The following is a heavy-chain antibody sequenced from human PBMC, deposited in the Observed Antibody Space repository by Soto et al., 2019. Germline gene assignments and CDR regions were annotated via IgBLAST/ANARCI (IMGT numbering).Heavy chain of an antibody. V-gene: IGHV4-30-2*01. J-gene: IGHJ6*02. CDR3: ARGRVVLWFGEFRNYYYYGMDV. D-gene: IGHD3-10*01. CDR1: GGSISSGGYS. CDR2: IYHSGST. Sequence: PSETLSLTCAVSGGSISSGGYSWSWIRQPPGKGLEWIGYIYHSGSTYYNPSLKSRVTMSVDKSNNQFSLRLTSVTAADTAVYYCARGRVVLWFGEFRNYYYYGMDVWGQGTTVNVSS.